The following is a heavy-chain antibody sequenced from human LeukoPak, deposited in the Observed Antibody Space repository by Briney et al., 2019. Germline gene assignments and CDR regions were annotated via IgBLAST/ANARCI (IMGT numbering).Heavy chain of an antibody. CDR1: GGSISSYY. D-gene: IGHD1-14*01. J-gene: IGHJ3*02. CDR3: ARGRGKGAFDS. V-gene: IGHV4-59*01. CDR2: IYYSGST. Sequence: KPSGTLSLTCTVSGGSISSYYWSWIRQPPGKGLEWIGYIYYSGSTNYNPSLKSRVTISVDTSKNQFSLKPSSVTAADPAVYYCARGRGKGAFDSWGEGKMVTVSP.